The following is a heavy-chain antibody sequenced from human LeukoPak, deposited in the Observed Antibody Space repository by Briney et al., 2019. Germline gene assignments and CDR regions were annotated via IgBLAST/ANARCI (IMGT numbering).Heavy chain of an antibody. CDR1: GASITSHY. V-gene: IGHV4-59*11. D-gene: IGHD5-24*01. Sequence: SETLSLTCIVSGASITSHYWSWIRQPPGKGLEWIGYIYHSGSTYYNPSLRSRVTISVDRSKNQFSLKLSSVTAADTAVYYCARKGGGDGYNLLFDYWGQGTLVTVSS. CDR3: ARKGGGDGYNLLFDY. CDR2: IYHSGST. J-gene: IGHJ4*02.